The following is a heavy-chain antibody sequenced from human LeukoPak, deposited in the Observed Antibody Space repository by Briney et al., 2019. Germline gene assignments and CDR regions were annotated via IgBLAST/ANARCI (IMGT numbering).Heavy chain of an antibody. CDR2: MNPDSGNT. CDR1: GYTFTSYD. D-gene: IGHD1-26*01. V-gene: IGHV1-8*01. CDR3: ARGKGWELRSWFDP. J-gene: IGHJ5*02. Sequence: GASVKVSCKASGYTFTSYDINWVRQATGQGLEWMGWMNPDSGNTGYAQKFQGRVTMTRDTSISTAYTELSSLRSEDTAVYYCARGKGWELRSWFDPWGQGTLVTVSS.